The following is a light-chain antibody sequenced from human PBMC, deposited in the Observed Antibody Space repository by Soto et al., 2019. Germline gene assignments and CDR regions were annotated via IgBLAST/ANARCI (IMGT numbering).Light chain of an antibody. CDR1: SSNIGSNT. CDR3: AAWDDSLNGYV. J-gene: IGLJ1*01. Sequence: VLTQPPSASGTPGQRVTISGSVSSSNIGSNTVNWYQQLPGTAPKLLIYSNNHRPSGVPDRFSGSKSGTTASLAIRGLQSEDEADYYCAAWDDSLNGYVFGTGTKVTVL. V-gene: IGLV1-44*01. CDR2: SNN.